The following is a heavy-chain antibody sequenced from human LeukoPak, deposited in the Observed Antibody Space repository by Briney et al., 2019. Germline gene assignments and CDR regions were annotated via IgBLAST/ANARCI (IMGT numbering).Heavy chain of an antibody. D-gene: IGHD3-9*01. Sequence: GASVKLSCNASAYSFTSYGFTWMRQPPAQGLELMGWISAYNGNTNYSQKLQVRVTMTTDTSTSTAYMELRSMSSDDTAVYYCARSTSDDYDIFTGYYHNTRFDDWGQGTLVTVSS. V-gene: IGHV1-18*01. CDR3: ARSTSDDYDIFTGYYHNTRFDD. CDR2: ISAYNGNT. J-gene: IGHJ4*01. CDR1: AYSFTSYG.